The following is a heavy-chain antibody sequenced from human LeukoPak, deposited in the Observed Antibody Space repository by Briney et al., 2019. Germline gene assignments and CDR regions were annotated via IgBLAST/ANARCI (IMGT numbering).Heavy chain of an antibody. CDR3: ARGSSRQHQAVAGVDY. Sequence: SETLSLTCTVSGGSISCSSYYWGWIRQPPGKGLEWIGSIYYSGSTYYNPSLKSRVTISVDTSKNQFSLKLSSVTAADTAVYYCARGSSRQHQAVAGVDYWGQGTLVTVSS. D-gene: IGHD6-19*01. J-gene: IGHJ4*02. CDR2: IYYSGST. CDR1: GGSISCSSYY. V-gene: IGHV4-39*07.